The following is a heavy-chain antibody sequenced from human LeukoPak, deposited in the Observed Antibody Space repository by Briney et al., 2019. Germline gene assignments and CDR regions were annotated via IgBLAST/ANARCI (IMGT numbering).Heavy chain of an antibody. V-gene: IGHV3-21*01. CDR2: NSRGSDHI. CDR1: GFTFSSYA. J-gene: IGHJ4*02. D-gene: IGHD3-22*01. CDR3: ARPYDTRGYFPDY. Sequence: GSLRLSCAASGFTFSSYAMNWVRQAPGKGLEWVSSNSRGSDHIFYADSMKGRFTISRDNAKNSLYLQMNSLGAEDTAVYYCARPYDTRGYFPDYWGQGTLVTVSS.